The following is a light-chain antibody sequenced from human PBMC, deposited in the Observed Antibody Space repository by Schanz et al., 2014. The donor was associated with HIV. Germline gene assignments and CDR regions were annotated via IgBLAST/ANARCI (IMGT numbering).Light chain of an antibody. CDR1: AFNIGQNY. CDR3: GTWDSTLSAVV. J-gene: IGLJ2*01. Sequence: QSVLTQPPSVSAAPGQRVTISCAGSAFNIGQNYVSWFQQFPGTAPKLLIYVNHQRPSGIPDRFSGSKSGTSATLAIIGLQTGDEADYYCGTWDSTLSAVVFGGGTKLTVL. CDR2: VNH. V-gene: IGLV1-51*01.